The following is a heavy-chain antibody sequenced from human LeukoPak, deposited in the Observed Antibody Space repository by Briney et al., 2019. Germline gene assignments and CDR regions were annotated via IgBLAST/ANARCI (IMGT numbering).Heavy chain of an antibody. D-gene: IGHD3-10*01. CDR3: ARAGVRGVQDEDAFDI. V-gene: IGHV1-18*01. CDR1: GYTFTSYG. J-gene: IGHJ3*02. Sequence: GASVKVSCKASGYTFTSYGISWVRQAPGQGLEWMGWISAYNGNTNYAQKLQGRVTMTTDTPTSTAYMELRSLRSDDTAVYYCARAGVRGVQDEDAFDIWGQGTMVTVSS. CDR2: ISAYNGNT.